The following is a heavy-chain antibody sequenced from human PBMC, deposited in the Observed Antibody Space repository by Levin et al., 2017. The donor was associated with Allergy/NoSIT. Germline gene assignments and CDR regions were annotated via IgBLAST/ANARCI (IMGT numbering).Heavy chain of an antibody. CDR1: GFTFSSYW. CDR3: ARLSIAVTGTSPMTPY. Sequence: GESLKISCAASGFTFSSYWMSWVRQAPGKGLEWVANTKQDGSEKYYVDSVKGRFTISRDNAKNSLYLQMNSLRAEDTAVYYCARLSIAVTGTSPMTPYWGQGTLVTVSS. V-gene: IGHV3-7*01. D-gene: IGHD6-19*01. CDR2: TKQDGSEK. J-gene: IGHJ4*02.